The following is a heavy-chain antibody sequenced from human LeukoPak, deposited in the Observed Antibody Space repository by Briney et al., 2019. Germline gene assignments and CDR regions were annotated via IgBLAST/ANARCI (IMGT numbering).Heavy chain of an antibody. CDR1: GFSFGGYE. D-gene: IGHD3-22*01. CDR3: AKDFPHYYESSHGMDA. V-gene: IGHV3-48*03. Sequence: GGSLRLSCAASGFSFGGYEMNWVRQAPGKGLEWVSYISTTGSTVYYADSVEGRFTISRDNAENLLYLQMNSLRAEDAAVYYCAKDFPHYYESSHGMDAWGQGTTVTVSS. CDR2: ISTTGSTV. J-gene: IGHJ6*02.